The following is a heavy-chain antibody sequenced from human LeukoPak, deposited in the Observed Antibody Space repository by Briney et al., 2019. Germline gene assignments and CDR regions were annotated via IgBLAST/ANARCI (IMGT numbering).Heavy chain of an antibody. D-gene: IGHD3-9*01. Sequence: ASVKVSCKASGYTFTSYGISWVRQAPGKGLEWMGGFDPEDGETIYAQKFQGRVTMTEDTSTDTAYMELSSLRSEDTAVYYCATFLPNYDILTEPYYYYYYMDVWGKGTTVTVSS. CDR2: FDPEDGET. V-gene: IGHV1-24*01. CDR3: ATFLPNYDILTEPYYYYYYMDV. J-gene: IGHJ6*03. CDR1: GYTFTSYG.